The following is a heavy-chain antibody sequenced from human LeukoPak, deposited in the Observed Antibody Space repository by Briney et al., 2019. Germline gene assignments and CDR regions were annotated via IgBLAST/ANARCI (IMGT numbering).Heavy chain of an antibody. CDR2: IYYSGST. J-gene: IGHJ6*02. Sequence: SETLSLTCTVSGGSISSGGYYWGWIRQPPGKGLEWIGSIYYSGSTYYNPSLKSRVTISVDTSKNQFSLKLSSVTAADTAVHYCARDVPAYYYGSGGYYGMDVWGQGTTVTVSS. CDR1: GGSISSGGYY. V-gene: IGHV4-39*07. D-gene: IGHD3-10*01. CDR3: ARDVPAYYYGSGGYYGMDV.